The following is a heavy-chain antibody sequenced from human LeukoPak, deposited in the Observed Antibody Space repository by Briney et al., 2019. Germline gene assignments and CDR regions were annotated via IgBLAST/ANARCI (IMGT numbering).Heavy chain of an antibody. V-gene: IGHV1-2*02. CDR3: ARDCGSVANVDGFDY. J-gene: IGHJ4*02. Sequence: ASVKVSCKASGYTFTGYYMHWVRQAPGQGLEWMGWINPNSGGTNYAQKFQGRVTMTRDTSISTAYMELSRLRSDDTAVYYCARDCGSVANVDGFDYWGQGTLVTVSS. CDR2: INPNSGGT. CDR1: GYTFTGYY. D-gene: IGHD4-23*01.